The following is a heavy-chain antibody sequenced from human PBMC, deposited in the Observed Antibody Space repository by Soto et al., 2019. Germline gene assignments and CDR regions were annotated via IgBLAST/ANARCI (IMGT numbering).Heavy chain of an antibody. Sequence: GGSLRLSCAASGFTFSSYSMNWVRQAPGKGLEWVSSISSSSSYIYYADSVKGRFTITRANAKKSLYLQMNSLRAEDTAVYYCARGSYSSTSCYTLDGGIFYYWGQGTLVTVSS. CDR2: ISSSSSYI. CDR3: ARGSYSSTSCYTLDGGIFYY. V-gene: IGHV3-21*01. D-gene: IGHD2-2*02. J-gene: IGHJ4*02. CDR1: GFTFSSYS.